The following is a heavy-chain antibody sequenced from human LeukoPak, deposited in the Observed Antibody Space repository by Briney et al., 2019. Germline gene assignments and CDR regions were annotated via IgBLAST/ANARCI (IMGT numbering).Heavy chain of an antibody. CDR3: ARGRFCSSTSCSHFDS. V-gene: IGHV3-7*01. CDR1: GLTFNSYW. J-gene: IGHJ4*02. Sequence: PGGSLRLSCAPFGLTFNSYWMSWVRQAPGPGLEWVANIKQDGSEEYYVDSVKGRFTISRDNAKNSLFLQMNSLKAEDTAVHYCARGRFCSSTSCSHFDSWSQGTLVTVPS. D-gene: IGHD2-2*01. CDR2: IKQDGSEE.